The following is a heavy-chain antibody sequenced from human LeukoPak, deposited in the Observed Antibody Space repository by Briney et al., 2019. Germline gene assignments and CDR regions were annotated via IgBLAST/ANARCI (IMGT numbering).Heavy chain of an antibody. Sequence: GGSLRLSXAASGFTVSSNYMSWVRQAPGKGLEWASVIYSGGSTYYADSVKGRFTISRDNSKNTLYLQMNSLRAEDTAVYYCARALRDGYNFGFDYWGQGTLVTVSS. CDR1: GFTVSSNY. CDR2: IYSGGST. CDR3: ARALRDGYNFGFDY. J-gene: IGHJ4*02. V-gene: IGHV3-53*01. D-gene: IGHD5-24*01.